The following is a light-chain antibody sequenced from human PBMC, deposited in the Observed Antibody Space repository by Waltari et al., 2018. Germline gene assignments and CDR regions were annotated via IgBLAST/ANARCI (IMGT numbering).Light chain of an antibody. Sequence: SYVLTQPPSVSVAPGETTRITCGGTRIGGKAVHWYQQKPGQAPVLVIYYDRDRPSGIPARCYGSTYWKTATLTISRVEAGDEADYYCQVSDSSSDLVVFGGGTKLTVL. J-gene: IGLJ2*01. V-gene: IGLV3-21*04. CDR3: QVSDSSSDLVV. CDR2: YDR. CDR1: RIGGKA.